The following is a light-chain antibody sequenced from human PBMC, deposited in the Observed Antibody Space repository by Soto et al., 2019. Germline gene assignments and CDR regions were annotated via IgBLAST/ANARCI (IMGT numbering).Light chain of an antibody. CDR1: SSDIGSYNY. Sequence: QSVLTQPASVSGSPGQSITISCTGTSSDIGSYNYVSWYQQLPVKVPKLMIYGVSNRPSGVSNRFCGAKSGNSASLTISGLQAEDEADYYCSAYTFSSTLVVFGGGTKLTVL. J-gene: IGLJ2*01. V-gene: IGLV2-14*03. CDR3: SAYTFSSTLVV. CDR2: GVS.